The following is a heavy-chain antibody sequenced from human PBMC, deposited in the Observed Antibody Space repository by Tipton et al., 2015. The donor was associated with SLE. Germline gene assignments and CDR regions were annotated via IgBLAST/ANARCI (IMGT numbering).Heavy chain of an antibody. CDR2: IRYDGSNK. V-gene: IGHV3-30*02. Sequence: QLVQSGGGVVRPGGSLRLSCAASGFTFDDYGMSWVRQAPGKGLEWVAFIRYDGSNKYYADSVKGRFTISRDNSKNTLYLQMNSLRAEDTAVYYCAKDQSGYDLFDYWGQGTLVTVSS. J-gene: IGHJ4*02. CDR1: GFTFDDYG. CDR3: AKDQSGYDLFDY. D-gene: IGHD5-12*01.